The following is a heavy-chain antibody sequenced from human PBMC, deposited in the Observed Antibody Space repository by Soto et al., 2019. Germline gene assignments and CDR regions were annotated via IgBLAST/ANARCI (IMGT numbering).Heavy chain of an antibody. Sequence: PGGSLRLSCAASGFTFTSYTMNWVRQAPGKGLEWVSSISSSSNYIYYADSVKGRFTISRDNAKNSLYLQINSLRDEDKAVYYCARELNYYDSSGYHSTGGAHWGQGTLVTVSS. J-gene: IGHJ4*02. CDR3: ARELNYYDSSGYHSTGGAH. CDR1: GFTFTSYT. V-gene: IGHV3-21*01. D-gene: IGHD3-22*01. CDR2: ISSSSNYI.